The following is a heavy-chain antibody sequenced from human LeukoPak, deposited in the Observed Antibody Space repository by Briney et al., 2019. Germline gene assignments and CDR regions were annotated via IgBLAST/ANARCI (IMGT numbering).Heavy chain of an antibody. Sequence: GGSLRLSCAASCFTCSRYVMSCLRPAPGKPLSLVFAISGSGATYYYADSVKGRFIISRDNSKNTLHLQMNSLRAEATAVYSCAKDRGSGSRHDAFDIWGQGTMVTVSS. CDR1: CFTCSRYV. V-gene: IGHV3-23*01. CDR3: AKDRGSGSRHDAFDI. CDR2: ISGSGATY. D-gene: IGHD3-10*01. J-gene: IGHJ3*02.